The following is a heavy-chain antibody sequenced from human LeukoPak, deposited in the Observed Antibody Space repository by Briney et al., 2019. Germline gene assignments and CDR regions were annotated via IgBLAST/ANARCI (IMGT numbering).Heavy chain of an antibody. CDR2: IYTSGST. D-gene: IGHD2-2*01. J-gene: IGHJ4*02. V-gene: IGHV4-4*07. CDR3: ARGRYQLLYLDS. Sequence: SETLSLTCTVSGGSISSYYWSWIRQPAGKGLEWIGRIYTSGSTNYNPSLKSQVTMSVDTSKNQFSLKLSSVTAADTAVYYCARGRYQLLYLDSWGQGTLVTVSS. CDR1: GGSISSYY.